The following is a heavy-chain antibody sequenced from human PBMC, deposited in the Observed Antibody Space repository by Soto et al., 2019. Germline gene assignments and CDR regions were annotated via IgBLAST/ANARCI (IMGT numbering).Heavy chain of an antibody. D-gene: IGHD4-17*01. CDR1: GGTFSSSA. V-gene: IGHV1-69*01. Sequence: QVQLMQSGAEVNNPGSSVKVSCKASGGTFSSSAISWVRQSPGQGLEWMGGLIPIFGTANYAQKFQGRVTITADESTSTAYVERSSRRCEGTDVYYCARDAGGTTVASGMDVWGQGTKVTVSS. J-gene: IGHJ6*02. CDR3: ARDAGGTTVASGMDV. CDR2: LIPIFGTA.